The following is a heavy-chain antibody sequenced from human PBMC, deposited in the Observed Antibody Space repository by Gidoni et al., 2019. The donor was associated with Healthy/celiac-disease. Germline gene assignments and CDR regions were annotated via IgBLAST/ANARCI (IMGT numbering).Heavy chain of an antibody. J-gene: IGHJ3*02. CDR3: ARGLVEKGSDAFDI. Sequence: QVQLVESGGGVVQPGRSLRLSCAASGFPFSSYGMPWVRQAPGKGLEWGAVIWYDGSNKYYADSVKGRFTISRDNSKNTLYLQMNSLRAEDTAVYYCARGLVEKGSDAFDIWGQGTMVTVSS. CDR2: IWYDGSNK. CDR1: GFPFSSYG. V-gene: IGHV3-33*01. D-gene: IGHD3-16*01.